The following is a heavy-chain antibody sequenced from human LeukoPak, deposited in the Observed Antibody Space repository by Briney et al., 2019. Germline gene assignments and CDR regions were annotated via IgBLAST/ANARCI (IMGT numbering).Heavy chain of an antibody. CDR2: ISSSGSNT. CDR3: ARDGTYSSGWYGFYDH. Sequence: GGSLRLSCAASGFTFSDNYMSWIRQAPGKGLEWISYISSSGSNTYYSDSVKGRFTISRDNGKNSLYLQMNSLRAEDTAVYYCARDGTYSSGWYGFYDHWGQGTLVTVSS. CDR1: GFTFSDNY. D-gene: IGHD6-19*01. V-gene: IGHV3-11*01. J-gene: IGHJ4*02.